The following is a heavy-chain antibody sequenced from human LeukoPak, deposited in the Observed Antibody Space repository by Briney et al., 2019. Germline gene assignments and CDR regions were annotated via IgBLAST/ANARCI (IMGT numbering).Heavy chain of an antibody. V-gene: IGHV3-72*01. Sequence: PGGSLRLSCAASGFTFSSYAMRWVRQAPGKGLEWVGRSRNRAKSYTTDYAASVKGRFTISRDDSKSTLYLQMNSLETEDTAVYYCPRDATGDHWGQGTLVSVSS. CDR1: GFTFSSYA. CDR2: SRNRAKSYTT. CDR3: PRDATGDH. J-gene: IGHJ4*02.